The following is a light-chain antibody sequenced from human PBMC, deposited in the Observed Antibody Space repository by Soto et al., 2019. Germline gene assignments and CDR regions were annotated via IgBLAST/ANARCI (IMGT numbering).Light chain of an antibody. CDR2: GAS. CDR1: QSVSSNF. Sequence: EIVFTQSPCTLSLSPVERATLSFRASQSVSSNFFAWYQQKPGQAPRLVIYGASSRPTGIPDRFSGSGSETDFTLTISRLEPEDFAVYYCQHFGNFGQGTKVDIK. V-gene: IGKV3-20*01. CDR3: QHFGN. J-gene: IGKJ1*01.